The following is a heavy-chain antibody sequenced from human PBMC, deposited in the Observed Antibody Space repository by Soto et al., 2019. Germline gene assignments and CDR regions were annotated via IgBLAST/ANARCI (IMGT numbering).Heavy chain of an antibody. CDR3: AKTYGDYGFDYYYGMDV. V-gene: IGHV3-23*01. J-gene: IGHJ6*02. Sequence: GGSLRLSCAASGFTVSSNYMSWVRQAPGKGLEWVSVISGSGGSTYYADSVKGRSTISRDNSKNTLYLQMNSLRAEDTAVYYCAKTYGDYGFDYYYGMDVWGQGTTVTVSS. CDR1: GFTVSSNY. CDR2: ISGSGGST. D-gene: IGHD4-17*01.